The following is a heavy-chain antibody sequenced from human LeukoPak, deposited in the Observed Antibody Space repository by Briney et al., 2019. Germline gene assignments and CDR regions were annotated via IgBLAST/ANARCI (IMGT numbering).Heavy chain of an antibody. Sequence: PSETLSLTCAVYVGSLRGYYWGWIPQPPGKGLERIGEIKHSGRPNYTPSLKSRVTISVDTYKNQFSLKLSSVTAADTAVYYCARREKTYYYGSGNAFDIWGQGTMVTVSS. J-gene: IGHJ3*02. CDR2: IKHSGRP. D-gene: IGHD3-10*01. V-gene: IGHV4-34*01. CDR1: VGSLRGYY. CDR3: ARREKTYYYGSGNAFDI.